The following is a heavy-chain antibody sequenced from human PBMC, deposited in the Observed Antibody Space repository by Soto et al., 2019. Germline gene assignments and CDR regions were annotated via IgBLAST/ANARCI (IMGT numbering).Heavy chain of an antibody. CDR3: ARGAIVVVPAAKDYYYGMDV. CDR2: INPSGGST. CDR1: GYTFTSYY. D-gene: IGHD2-2*01. V-gene: IGHV1-46*01. J-gene: IGHJ6*02. Sequence: QVQLVQSGAEVKKPGASVKVSCKASGYTFTSYYMHWVRQAPGQGLEWMGIINPSGGSTSYAQKFQGRVTMTRDTSTSTVYMELSRLRSEDTAVYSCARGAIVVVPAAKDYYYGMDVWGQGTTVTVSS.